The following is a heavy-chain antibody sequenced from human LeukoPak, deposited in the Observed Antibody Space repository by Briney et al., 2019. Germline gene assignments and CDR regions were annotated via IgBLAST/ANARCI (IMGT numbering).Heavy chain of an antibody. J-gene: IGHJ4*02. Sequence: SETLSLTCTVSGGSISSYYWSWVRQPPGKGLEWVGYIYYSGSTNYNPSLKSRVTISVDTSKNQFSLKLSSVTAAGTAVYYCARDLGDESFDYWGQGTLVTVSS. CDR3: ARDLGDESFDY. V-gene: IGHV4-59*01. D-gene: IGHD4-17*01. CDR1: GGSISSYY. CDR2: IYYSGST.